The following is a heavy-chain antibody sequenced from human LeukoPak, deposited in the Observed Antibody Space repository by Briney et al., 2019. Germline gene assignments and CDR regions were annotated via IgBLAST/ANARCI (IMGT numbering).Heavy chain of an antibody. CDR3: ARGYSSGWFLDY. CDR1: GGSISSGNYY. J-gene: IGHJ4*02. Sequence: SQTLSLTCTVSGGSISSGNYYWSWIRQPAGKGLEWIGRIYTSGSTNYSPSLKSRVAISVDTSKNQFSLKLNSVTAADTAVYYCARGYSSGWFLDYWGQGTLVTVSS. D-gene: IGHD6-19*01. V-gene: IGHV4-61*02. CDR2: IYTSGST.